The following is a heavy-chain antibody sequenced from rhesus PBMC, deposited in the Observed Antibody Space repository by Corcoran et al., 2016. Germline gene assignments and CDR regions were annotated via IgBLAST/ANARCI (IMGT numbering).Heavy chain of an antibody. Sequence: QLQLQESGPGLVKPSETLSLTCAVSGGSISRDYFYWNWFRQPPGEGLEWIGYITYDGSTSSNPSLASRVTISRDTSKNQVSLNRTSVTAADTAVYYCARGVAADYWGQGVLVTVSS. J-gene: IGHJ4*01. V-gene: IGHV4-122*02. CDR2: ITYDGST. CDR3: ARGVAADY. CDR1: GGSISRDYFY. D-gene: IGHD2-39*01.